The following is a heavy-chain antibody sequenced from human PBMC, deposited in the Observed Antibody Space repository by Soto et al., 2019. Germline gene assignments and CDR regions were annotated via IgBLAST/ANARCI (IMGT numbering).Heavy chain of an antibody. CDR3: AREYGNYGPDY. V-gene: IGHV1-18*01. D-gene: IGHD4-17*01. Sequence: QVQLGQSGAEVKKPGASVKVSCKASGYTFTTYGIDWVRQAPGQGLEWMGWISGYNGNTNYAQTLQGRVTMPSDTSTNTAYMELRSLGSDDTAVYYCAREYGNYGPDYWGQGTLVTVST. J-gene: IGHJ4*02. CDR2: ISGYNGNT. CDR1: GYTFTTYG.